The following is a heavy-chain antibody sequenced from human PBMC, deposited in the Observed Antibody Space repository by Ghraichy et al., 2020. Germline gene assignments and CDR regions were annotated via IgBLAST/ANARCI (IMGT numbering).Heavy chain of an antibody. Sequence: LSLTCAASGFTFSSYAMSWVRQAPGKGLEWVSAISGSGGSTYYADSVKGRFTISRDNSKNTLYLQMNSLRAEDTAVYYCAKDRIFIVGARFDYWGQGTLVTVSS. CDR3: AKDRIFIVGARFDY. D-gene: IGHD1-26*01. CDR1: GFTFSSYA. CDR2: ISGSGGST. J-gene: IGHJ4*02. V-gene: IGHV3-23*01.